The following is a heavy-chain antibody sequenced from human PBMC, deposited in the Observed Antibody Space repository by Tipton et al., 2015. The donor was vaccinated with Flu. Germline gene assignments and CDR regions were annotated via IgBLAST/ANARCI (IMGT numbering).Heavy chain of an antibody. D-gene: IGHD3-3*01. CDR1: GGSIRLYY. J-gene: IGHJ4*02. V-gene: IGHV4-59*01. CDR2: IDNSGST. Sequence: TLSLTCTDSGGSIRLYYWSWIRQPPGKGLEWIGYIDNSGSTKSNPSLKSRVTISIETSKNQISLRLSSVTAADTAVYFCARGLGSFDFWSGSDYWGQGTLATVSS. CDR3: ARGLGSFDFWSGSDY.